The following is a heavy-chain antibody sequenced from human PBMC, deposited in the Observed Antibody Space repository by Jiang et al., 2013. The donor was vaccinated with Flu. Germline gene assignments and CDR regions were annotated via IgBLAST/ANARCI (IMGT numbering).Heavy chain of an antibody. J-gene: IGHJ4*02. D-gene: IGHD6-13*01. CDR3: ARGLDSSSWTDFDY. CDR2: TYYRSKWYN. Sequence: QTLSLTCAISGDSVSSNSAAWNWIRQSPSRGLEWLGRTYYRSKWYNDYAVSVKSRITINPDTSKNQFSLQLNSVTPEDTAVYYCARGLDSSSWTDFDYWGQGTLVTVSS. CDR1: GDSVSSNSAA. V-gene: IGHV6-1*01.